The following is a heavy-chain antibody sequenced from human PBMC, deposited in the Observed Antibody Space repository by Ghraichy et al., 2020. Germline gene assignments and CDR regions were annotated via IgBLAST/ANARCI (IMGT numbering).Heavy chain of an antibody. J-gene: IGHJ4*02. CDR3: ARGHSSSPMYYFDY. D-gene: IGHD6-6*01. CDR2: INPNSGGT. V-gene: IGHV1-2*02. CDR1: GYTFTGYY. Sequence: ASVKVSCKASGYTFTGYYMHWVRQAPGQGLEWMGWINPNSGGTNYAQKFQGRVTMTRDTSISTAYMELSRLRSDDTAVYYCARGHSSSPMYYFDYWGQGTLVTVSS.